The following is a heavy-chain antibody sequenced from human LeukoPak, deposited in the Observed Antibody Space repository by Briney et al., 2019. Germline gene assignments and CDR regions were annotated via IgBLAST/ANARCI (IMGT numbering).Heavy chain of an antibody. CDR1: RFTLSSYW. D-gene: IGHD4-23*01. J-gene: IGHJ6*02. CDR2: TNYDGSHI. CDR3: ARERCIGNSCSRGMDV. Sequence: QPGGSLRLSCVASRFTLSSYWMNWVRQTPGKGLVWVARTNYDGSHIDYADSVKGRFIISRDNAKNTLYLQMNSLRAEDTAMYFCARERCIGNSCSRGMDVWGQGTTVSVSS. V-gene: IGHV3-74*01.